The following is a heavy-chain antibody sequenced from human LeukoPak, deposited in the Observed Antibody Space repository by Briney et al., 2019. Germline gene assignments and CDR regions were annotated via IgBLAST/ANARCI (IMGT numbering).Heavy chain of an antibody. Sequence: GGSLRLSCVASGFRFRNYWMAWIRHAPGRGLEWVANISEDGNEKYYLDSVRGRFIISRDNARNSLFLQMNSLRGEDTGVYYCVRELVVGPAEYFQSWGQGTLVAVSS. CDR2: ISEDGNEK. CDR1: GFRFRNYW. J-gene: IGHJ1*01. D-gene: IGHD1-26*01. CDR3: VRELVVGPAEYFQS. V-gene: IGHV3-7*01.